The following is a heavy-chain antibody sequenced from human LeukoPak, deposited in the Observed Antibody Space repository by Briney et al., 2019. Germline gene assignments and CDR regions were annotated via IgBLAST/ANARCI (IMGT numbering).Heavy chain of an antibody. Sequence: SETLSLTCTVSGGSISSYYWSWIRQPPGKGLEWIGYIYYSGSTNYNPSLKSRVTISVDTSKNQFSLKLSSVTAADTAAYYCARVGYYGSGSYYRYWGQGTLVTVSS. J-gene: IGHJ4*02. CDR2: IYYSGST. CDR1: GGSISSYY. CDR3: ARVGYYGSGSYYRY. V-gene: IGHV4-59*01. D-gene: IGHD3-10*01.